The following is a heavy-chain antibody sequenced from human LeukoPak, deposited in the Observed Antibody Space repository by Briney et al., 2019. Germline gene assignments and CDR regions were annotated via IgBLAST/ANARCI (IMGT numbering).Heavy chain of an antibody. V-gene: IGHV4-39*07. D-gene: IGHD2-15*01. J-gene: IGHJ6*03. CDR3: ARVRCSGGSCPYYYYYYMDV. CDR1: GGSISSSSYY. CDR2: IHYSGST. Sequence: PSETLSLTCTVSGGSISSSSYYWAWIRQPPGKGLEWIGSIHYSGSTYYNPSLQSRVTISIDTSKNLFSLKLRFVTAADTAVYYCARVRCSGGSCPYYYYYYMDVWGKGTTVTVSS.